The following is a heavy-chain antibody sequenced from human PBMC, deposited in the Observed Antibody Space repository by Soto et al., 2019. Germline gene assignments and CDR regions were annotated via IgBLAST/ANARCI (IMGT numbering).Heavy chain of an antibody. CDR2: ISSSGRTK. V-gene: IGHV3-48*03. J-gene: IGHJ5*02. CDR3: ATYPWGSSIEH. CDR1: GFTFISYE. D-gene: IGHD3-16*01. Sequence: LRLSCAASGFTFISYEMSWVRQAPGKGLEWISYISSSGRTKYYADSVKGRFTISRDNAKSSLYLQMNSLTAEDTAVYYCATYPWGSSIEHWGQGTLVTVSS.